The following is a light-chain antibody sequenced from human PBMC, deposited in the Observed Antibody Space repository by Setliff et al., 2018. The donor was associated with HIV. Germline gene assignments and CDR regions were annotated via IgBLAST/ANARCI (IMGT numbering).Light chain of an antibody. Sequence: SVLTQPASVSGSPGQSITISCTGTSGDVGRYNLVSWYQQQPGKPPKLTIYQASKRPSGVSNRFSGSKSGNTASLTISGLQAEDEADYYCCSNTGSNTYVFGTGTKVTVL. CDR2: QAS. J-gene: IGLJ1*01. CDR1: SGDVGRYNL. V-gene: IGLV2-23*01. CDR3: CSNTGSNTYV.